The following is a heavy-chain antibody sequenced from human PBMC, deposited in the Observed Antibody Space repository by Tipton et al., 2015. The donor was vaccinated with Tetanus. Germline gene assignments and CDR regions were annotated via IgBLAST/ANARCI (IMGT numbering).Heavy chain of an antibody. CDR1: GYTFTHYG. J-gene: IGHJ5*02. V-gene: IGHV1-18*01. CDR3: ARGRGLGPLDYFEH. Sequence: QVQLVQSGAEVKKPGASVKVSCKASGYTFTHYGVNWVRQAPGQGLEWMGWISPFNENVNYAEKFQGRLTMTTDRSTATVYMDLRSLRSDGTAVYYCARGRGLGPLDYFEHWGQGTLVTVSS. D-gene: IGHD3/OR15-3a*01. CDR2: ISPFNENV.